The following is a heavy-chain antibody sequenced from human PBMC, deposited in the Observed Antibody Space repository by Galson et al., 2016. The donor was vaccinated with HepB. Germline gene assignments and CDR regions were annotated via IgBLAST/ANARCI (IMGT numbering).Heavy chain of an antibody. CDR2: IYTSGST. CDR1: GGSISSGSYY. D-gene: IGHD3-3*01. Sequence: TLSLTCTVSGGSISSGSYYWSWIRQPAGKGLEWIGRIYTSGSTNYNPSLKSRVTISVDTSKNQFSLKLSSVTAADTAVDYCARMGEDFWSGYGWFDPWGQGTLVTVSS. V-gene: IGHV4-61*02. CDR3: ARMGEDFWSGYGWFDP. J-gene: IGHJ5*02.